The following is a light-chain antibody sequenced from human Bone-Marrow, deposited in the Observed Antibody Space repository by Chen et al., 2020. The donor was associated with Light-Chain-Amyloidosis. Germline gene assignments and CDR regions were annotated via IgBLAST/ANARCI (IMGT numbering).Light chain of an antibody. CDR3: SSYTITNTLV. CDR1: SSDVGGDNH. V-gene: IGLV2-14*01. CDR2: EVT. Sequence: QSALTQPASVSGSPGQSITISCTGTSSDVGGDNHVSWYQQHPDKAPKLMIYEVTNRPSWVPDRSSGAKSDNTASLTISGLQTEDEADYVCSSYTITNTLVFGSGTRVTVL. J-gene: IGLJ1*01.